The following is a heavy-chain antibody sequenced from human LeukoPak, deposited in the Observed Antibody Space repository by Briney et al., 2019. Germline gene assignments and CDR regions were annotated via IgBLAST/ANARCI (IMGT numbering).Heavy chain of an antibody. CDR2: VYYSGGT. CDR3: ARDNGGGYYYDY. Sequence: SETLSLTCTVSGGSISSYYWSWIRQPPGKGLEWIGYVYYSGGTNYNPSPKSRVTISEDTSKNQFSLKLSSVTAADTAVYYCARDNGGGYYYDYWGRGTLVTVSS. D-gene: IGHD3-22*01. J-gene: IGHJ4*02. V-gene: IGHV4-59*01. CDR1: GGSISSYY.